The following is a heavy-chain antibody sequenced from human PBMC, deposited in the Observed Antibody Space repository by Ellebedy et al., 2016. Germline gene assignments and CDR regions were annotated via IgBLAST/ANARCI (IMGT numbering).Heavy chain of an antibody. D-gene: IGHD6-13*01. CDR3: ARALSYSSSWYSSDYYYYYGMDV. J-gene: IGHJ6*02. CDR2: INPSGGST. V-gene: IGHV1-46*01. CDR1: GYTFTSYY. Sequence: ASVKVSCXASGYTFTSYYMHWVRQAPGQGLEWMGIINPSGGSTSYAQKFQGRVTMTRDTSTSTVYMELSSLRSEDTAVYYCARALSYSSSWYSSDYYYYYGMDVWGQGTTVTVSS.